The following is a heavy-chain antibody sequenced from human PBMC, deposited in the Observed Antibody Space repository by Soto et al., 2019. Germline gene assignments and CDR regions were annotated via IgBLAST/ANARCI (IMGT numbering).Heavy chain of an antibody. CDR3: ARAPYDDYYYYGMDV. CDR2: ISATGATT. V-gene: IGHV3-23*01. Sequence: GGSLRLSCVASGFTFSDYAMTWVRQAPGKGLEWVSVISATGATTYYADSVRGRFTISRDNSKNTLILQMNDLTVEDTAVYYCARAPYDDYYYYGMDVWGQGTTVTVSS. CDR1: GFTFSDYA. D-gene: IGHD3-3*01. J-gene: IGHJ6*02.